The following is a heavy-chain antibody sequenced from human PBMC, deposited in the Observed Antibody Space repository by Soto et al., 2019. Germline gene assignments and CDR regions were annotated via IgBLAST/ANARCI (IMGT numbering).Heavy chain of an antibody. Sequence: QVQLVQSGAEVKKPGASVKVSCKASGYTFTSYGISWVRQAPGQGLEWMGWISAYNGNTNYAQKLQGRVTMTTDTSTSTAYMELRSLRSYDTAVYYCARDGEGCSSTSCYYYYGMDVWGQGTTVTVSS. CDR1: GYTFTSYG. CDR3: ARDGEGCSSTSCYYYYGMDV. J-gene: IGHJ6*02. V-gene: IGHV1-18*04. CDR2: ISAYNGNT. D-gene: IGHD2-2*01.